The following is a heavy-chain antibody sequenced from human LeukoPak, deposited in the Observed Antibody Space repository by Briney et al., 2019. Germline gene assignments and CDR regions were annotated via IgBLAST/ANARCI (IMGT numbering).Heavy chain of an antibody. D-gene: IGHD6-13*01. CDR3: ARERGAGLSSSWIDY. Sequence: GGSLRLSCAASGFTFSSYAMSWVRQAPGKGLEWVSSISSSSSYMYYADSVKGWFTISRDNAKNSLYLQMDSLRAEDTAVYYCARERGAGLSSSWIDYWGQGTLVTVSS. CDR1: GFTFSSYA. CDR2: ISSSSSYM. V-gene: IGHV3-21*01. J-gene: IGHJ4*02.